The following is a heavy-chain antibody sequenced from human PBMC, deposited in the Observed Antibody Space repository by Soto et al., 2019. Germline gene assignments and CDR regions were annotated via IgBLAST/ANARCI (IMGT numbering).Heavy chain of an antibody. CDR3: ARHTGVLRFLEWVRGWFDP. CDR2: IYYSGST. J-gene: IGHJ5*02. V-gene: IGHV4-39*01. CDR1: GGSISSSSYY. Sequence: PSETLSLTCTVSGGSISSSSYYWGWIRQPPGKGLEWIGSIYYSGSTYYNPSLKSRVTISVDTSKNQFSLKLSSVTAADTAVYYCARHTGVLRFLEWVRGWFDPGGQGTLVTVSS. D-gene: IGHD3-3*01.